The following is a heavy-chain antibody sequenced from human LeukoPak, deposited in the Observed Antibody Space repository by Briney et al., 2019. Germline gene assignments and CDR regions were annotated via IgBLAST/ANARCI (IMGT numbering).Heavy chain of an antibody. CDR1: GYTFTSYY. J-gene: IGHJ3*02. D-gene: IGHD5-18*01. V-gene: IGHV1-46*01. CDR2: INPSGGST. Sequence: ASVKVSCKASGYTFTSYYMHWVRQAPGQGLEWMGIINPSGGSTSYAQKFQGRVTMTRDMSTSTVYMELSSLRSEDTAVYYCARDPFVDTARRNAFDIWGQGTMVTVSS. CDR3: ARDPFVDTARRNAFDI.